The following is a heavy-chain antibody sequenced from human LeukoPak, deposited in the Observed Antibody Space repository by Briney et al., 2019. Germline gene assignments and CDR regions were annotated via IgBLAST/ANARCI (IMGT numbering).Heavy chain of an antibody. D-gene: IGHD6-13*01. CDR2: TYYRSKWYN. Sequence: SQTLSLTCAISGDSVSSNSAAWNWIRQSPSRGLEWLGRTYYRSKWYNDYAVSVKSRVTINPDTSKNQFSLQLNSVTPEDTAVYYCARDWAAAGDFYYYYGMDVWGQGTTVTVSS. V-gene: IGHV6-1*01. CDR1: GDSVSSNSAA. J-gene: IGHJ6*02. CDR3: ARDWAAAGDFYYYYGMDV.